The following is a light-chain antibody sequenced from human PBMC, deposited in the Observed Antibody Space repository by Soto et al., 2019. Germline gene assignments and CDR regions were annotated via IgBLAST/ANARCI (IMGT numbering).Light chain of an antibody. V-gene: IGKV1-39*01. J-gene: IGKJ3*01. CDR3: QQNYSTPFT. CDR1: QSISSN. CDR2: AAS. Sequence: DIQMTQSPSSLSASVGERVTITCRASQSISSNLNWYQQKPGQAPKLLIYAASSLQSGVPSRFSGSGSGTDFTLTISSLQSEDFATYSCQQNYSTPFTFGPGTKVDIK.